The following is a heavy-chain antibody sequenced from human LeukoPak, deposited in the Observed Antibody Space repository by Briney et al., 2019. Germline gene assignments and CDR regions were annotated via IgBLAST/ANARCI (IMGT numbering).Heavy chain of an antibody. CDR3: ARIQVVTAPYYYYYYMDV. V-gene: IGHV2-70*11. J-gene: IGHJ6*03. Sequence: SGPTLVNPTQTLTLTRTFSGFSLSTSGMCVSWIRQPPGKALEWLARIDWDDDKYYSTSLKTRLTISKDTSKNQVVLTMTNMDPVDTATYYCARIQVVTAPYYYYYYMDVWGKGTTVTVSS. CDR2: IDWDDDK. CDR1: GFSLSTSGMC. D-gene: IGHD2-21*02.